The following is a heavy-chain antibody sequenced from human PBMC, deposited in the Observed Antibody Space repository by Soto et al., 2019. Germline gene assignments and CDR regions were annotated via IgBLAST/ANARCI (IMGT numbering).Heavy chain of an antibody. J-gene: IGHJ5*02. CDR3: AKPRGMRAAAGTSWFDP. CDR1: GFTFSSYA. Sequence: VQLSESGGGLVQPGGSLRLSCAASGFTFSSYAMSWVRQAPGKGLEWVSAISGSGGSTYYADSVKGRFTISRDNSKNTLYLQMNSLRAEDTAVYYCAKPRGMRAAAGTSWFDPWGQGTLVTVSS. V-gene: IGHV3-23*01. D-gene: IGHD6-13*01. CDR2: ISGSGGST.